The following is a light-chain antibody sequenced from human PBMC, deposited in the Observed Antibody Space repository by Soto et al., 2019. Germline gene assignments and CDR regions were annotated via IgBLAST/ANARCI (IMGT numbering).Light chain of an antibody. Sequence: QSALTQPPSASGSPGQSVTISCTGTSSDVGGYNYVSWYQQHPGKAPKLMIYEVSKRPSGVPDRLSGSKSGNTASLTVSGLQAEDEADYYCSSYAGSNNWGVFGTGTKLTVL. CDR2: EVS. CDR1: SSDVGGYNY. J-gene: IGLJ1*01. CDR3: SSYAGSNNWGV. V-gene: IGLV2-8*01.